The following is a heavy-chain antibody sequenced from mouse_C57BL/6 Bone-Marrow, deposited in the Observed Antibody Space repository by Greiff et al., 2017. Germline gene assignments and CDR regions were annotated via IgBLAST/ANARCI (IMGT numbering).Heavy chain of an antibody. CDR1: GYTFTSYW. J-gene: IGHJ2*01. V-gene: IGHV1-50*01. CDR2: IDPSDSYT. Sequence: QVQLQQPGAELVKPGASVKLSCKASGYTFTSYWMQWVKQRPGQGLEWIGEIDPSDSYTNYNQKFKGKATLTVDTSSSTAYMQRSSLTSEDSAVYYCARGYDYVDFDYWGQGTTLTVSS. D-gene: IGHD2-4*01. CDR3: ARGYDYVDFDY.